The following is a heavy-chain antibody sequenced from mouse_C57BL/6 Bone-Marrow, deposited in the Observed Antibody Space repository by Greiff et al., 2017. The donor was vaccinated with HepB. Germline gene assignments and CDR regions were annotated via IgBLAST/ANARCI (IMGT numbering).Heavy chain of an antibody. D-gene: IGHD2-1*01. CDR1: GFTFSSYA. J-gene: IGHJ1*03. V-gene: IGHV5-9-1*02. CDR3: TRDRYYGNYGYFDV. Sequence: VQLKESGEGLVKPGGSLKLSCAASGFTFSSYAMSWVRQTPEKRLEWVAYISSGGDYIYYADTVKGRFTISRDNARNTLYLQMSSLKSEDTAMYYCTRDRYYGNYGYFDVWGTGTTVTVSS. CDR2: ISSGGDYI.